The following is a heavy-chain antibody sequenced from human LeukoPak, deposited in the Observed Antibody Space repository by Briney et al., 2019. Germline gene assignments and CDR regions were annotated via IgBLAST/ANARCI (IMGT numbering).Heavy chain of an antibody. CDR1: GFTFDDYA. J-gene: IGHJ4*02. V-gene: IGHV3-43*02. D-gene: IGHD4-17*01. CDR3: AKGMTTVSRDLDY. Sequence: GGSLRLSCAASGFTFDDYAMHWVRQAPGKGLEWVSLISGDGGSTYYADSVKGRFTISGDNSKNSLYLHMDSLRTEDTALYYCAKGMTTVSRDLDYWGQGTLVTVSS. CDR2: ISGDGGST.